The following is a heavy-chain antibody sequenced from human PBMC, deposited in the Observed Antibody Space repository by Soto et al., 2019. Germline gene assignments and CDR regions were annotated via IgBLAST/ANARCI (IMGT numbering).Heavy chain of an antibody. V-gene: IGHV1-69*06. CDR3: ARDRIAARDDYYYYGMDV. CDR1: GGTFSSYA. Sequence: RASVKVSCKASGGTFSSYAISWVRQAPGQGLEWMGGIIPIFGTANYAQKFQGRVTITADKSTSTAYMELSSLRSEDTAVYYCARDRIAARDDYYYYGMDVWGQGTTVTVSS. D-gene: IGHD6-6*01. J-gene: IGHJ6*02. CDR2: IIPIFGTA.